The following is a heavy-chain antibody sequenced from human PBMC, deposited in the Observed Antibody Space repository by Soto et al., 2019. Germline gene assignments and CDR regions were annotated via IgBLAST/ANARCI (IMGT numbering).Heavy chain of an antibody. CDR2: ITSSGSTI. CDR3: ARPMYSNSWSGFNY. Sequence: QVQLVESGGALVEPGGSLRLSCAVSGFTFSDYYMSWIRQAPGKGLEWVSYITSSGSTIYYADSVKGRFTISRDNAKNSLYLQMNSLRAEDTAVYYCARPMYSNSWSGFNYWGQGTLVTVSS. V-gene: IGHV3-11*01. CDR1: GFTFSDYY. J-gene: IGHJ4*02. D-gene: IGHD6-13*01.